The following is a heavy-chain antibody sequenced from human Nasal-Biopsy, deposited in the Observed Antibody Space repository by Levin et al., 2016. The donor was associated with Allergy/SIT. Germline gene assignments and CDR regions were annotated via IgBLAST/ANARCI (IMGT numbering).Heavy chain of an antibody. Sequence: GGSLRLSCAASGFSFSRYWMSWVRQAPGKGLEWVSAIGSSGDIYYADSVKGRFTISRDNAENSLYLQMNSLRAEDTAVYYCARDPRSYSYDLKGNWFDSWGQGTLVTVSS. CDR2: IGSSGDI. CDR3: ARDPRSYSYDLKGNWFDS. J-gene: IGHJ5*01. D-gene: IGHD5-18*01. V-gene: IGHV3-21*01. CDR1: GFSFSRYW.